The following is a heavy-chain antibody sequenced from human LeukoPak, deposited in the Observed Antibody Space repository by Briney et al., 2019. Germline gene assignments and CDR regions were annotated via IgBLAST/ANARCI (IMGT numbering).Heavy chain of an antibody. J-gene: IGHJ4*01. D-gene: IGHD6-13*01. CDR1: GFNVRSNH. CDR3: AKDGSEYSSSWTIHQLLDY. CDR2: IFSGVVHST. V-gene: IGHV3-66*01. Sequence: GGSLRLPCAVSGFNVRSNHMSWVRQAPGKGLEWVSVIFSGVVHSTDYADSVKGRFTISRDNSKNALYLQMSSLRAEDTAVYYCAKDGSEYSSSWTIHQLLDYWGQEPWSPSPQ.